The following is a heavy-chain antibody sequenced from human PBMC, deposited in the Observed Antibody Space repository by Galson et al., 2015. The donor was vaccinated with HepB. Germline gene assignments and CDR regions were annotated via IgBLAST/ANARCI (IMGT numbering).Heavy chain of an antibody. CDR1: GFTFSSYG. CDR2: ISYDGSNK. V-gene: IGHV3-30*18. D-gene: IGHD2-2*01. CDR3: AKDPHCSSTSCYRDDAFDI. Sequence: SLRLSCAASGFTFSSYGMHWVRQAPGKGLEWVAVISYDGSNKYYADSVKGRFTISRDNSKNTLYLQMNSLRAEDTAVYYCAKDPHCSSTSCYRDDAFDIWGQGTMVTVSS. J-gene: IGHJ3*02.